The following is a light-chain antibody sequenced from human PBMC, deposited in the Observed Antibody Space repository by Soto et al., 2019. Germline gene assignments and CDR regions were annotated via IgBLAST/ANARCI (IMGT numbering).Light chain of an antibody. V-gene: IGLV1-44*01. CDR2: NNN. J-gene: IGLJ2*01. Sequence: QSVLTQPPSASGTPGQTVTISCSGSSSNIGSNTVNWYQQLSGTAPKLLIYNNNQRPSGVPARFSGSKSGTSASLAISGLQSEDEADYYCAAWDDSLNGVVFGGGTKLTVL. CDR1: SSNIGSNT. CDR3: AAWDDSLNGVV.